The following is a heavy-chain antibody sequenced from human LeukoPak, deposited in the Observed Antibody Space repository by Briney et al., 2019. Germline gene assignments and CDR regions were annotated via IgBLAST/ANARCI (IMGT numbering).Heavy chain of an antibody. CDR3: ATPYCSSISCLDVFNM. Sequence: PSQALSLTCNVSGVSVSDGRYYWTWIRQHPGKGLELVGYKYYSGSAKYNPSLKSRLTISIDTSKNQFSLQLTSVTAADTATYYCATPYCSSISCLDVFNMWGQGTRVTVSS. CDR2: KYYSGSA. V-gene: IGHV4-31*03. CDR1: GVSVSDGRYY. J-gene: IGHJ3*02. D-gene: IGHD2-2*01.